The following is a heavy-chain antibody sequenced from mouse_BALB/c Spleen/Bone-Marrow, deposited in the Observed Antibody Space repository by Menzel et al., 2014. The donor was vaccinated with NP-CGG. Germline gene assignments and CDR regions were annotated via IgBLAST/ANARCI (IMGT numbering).Heavy chain of an antibody. CDR1: GNTFTSYD. CDR3: XXSRLRDWYXDV. V-gene: IGHV1S56*01. D-gene: IGHD1-1*01. CDR2: IFPGDSTT. J-gene: IGHJ1*01. Sequence: VKLMESGVELVKPGASVKLSCKASGNTFTSYDINWVRQRPEQGLEWIGWIFPGDSTTKYNEKFKGKATLSTDKSSSTVHMQLXRXXXXDSXXXXXXXSRLRDWYXDVWGAGTTVTISS.